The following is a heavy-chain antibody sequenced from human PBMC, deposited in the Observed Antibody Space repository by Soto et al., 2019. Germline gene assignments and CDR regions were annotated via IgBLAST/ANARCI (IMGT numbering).Heavy chain of an antibody. CDR1: GDSFNNDG. Sequence: QVQLVQSGAEVKKPGSSVKVSCKASGDSFNNDGVNWVRQAPGQGLEWVGGIIPHFGPAKYPQKFQGRATTTADTPTYTVFMELLSLTSDDTAIYYCARGALLDWHNYFALDVWGQGTSVTVSS. CDR2: IIPHFGPA. CDR3: ARGALLDWHNYFALDV. J-gene: IGHJ6*02. D-gene: IGHD3-9*01. V-gene: IGHV1-69*06.